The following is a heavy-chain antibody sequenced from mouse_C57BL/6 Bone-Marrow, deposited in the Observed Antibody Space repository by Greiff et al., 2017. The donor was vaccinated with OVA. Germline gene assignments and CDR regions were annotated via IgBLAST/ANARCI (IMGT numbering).Heavy chain of an antibody. J-gene: IGHJ1*03. CDR3: AREDDYDGYWYFDV. Sequence: QVQLQQPGAELVKPGASVKLSCKASGYTFTSYWMQWVNQRPGQGLEWIGEIDPSDSYTNYNQKFKGQATLTVDTSSSTTYMQLSSLTSEDSAVYDCAREDDYDGYWYFDVWGTGTTVTVSS. D-gene: IGHD2-4*01. V-gene: IGHV1-50*01. CDR2: IDPSDSYT. CDR1: GYTFTSYW.